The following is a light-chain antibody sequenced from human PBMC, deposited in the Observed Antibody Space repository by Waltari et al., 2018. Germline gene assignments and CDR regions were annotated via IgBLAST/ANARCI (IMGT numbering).Light chain of an antibody. CDR3: QQSFRTPWT. V-gene: IGKV1-39*01. J-gene: IGKJ1*01. Sequence: DIQLTQSPSSLSASVGDRVTITCRSSQSITSYLNWYQQKPGKAPKLLSYNASKLQSGVPSRFSGSGSGTDFTLTISSLQPEDFATYYCQQSFRTPWTFGLGTKVEIK. CDR2: NAS. CDR1: QSITSY.